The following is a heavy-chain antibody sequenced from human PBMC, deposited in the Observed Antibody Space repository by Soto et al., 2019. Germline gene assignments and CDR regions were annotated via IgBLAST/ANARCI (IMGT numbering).Heavy chain of an antibody. Sequence: EVQLVESGGGLVKPGGSLRLSCAASGFTFSSYSMNWVRQAPGKGLEWVSSISSSSSYIYYADSVKGRFTISRDNAKNSLYLQVNSLRAEDTAVYYWARPAMVRGVIGYYYGMDVWGQGTTVTVSS. CDR3: ARPAMVRGVIGYYYGMDV. V-gene: IGHV3-21*01. CDR2: ISSSSSYI. CDR1: GFTFSSYS. D-gene: IGHD3-10*01. J-gene: IGHJ6*02.